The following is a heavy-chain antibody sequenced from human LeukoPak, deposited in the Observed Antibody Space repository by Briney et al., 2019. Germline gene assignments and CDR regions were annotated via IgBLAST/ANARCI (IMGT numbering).Heavy chain of an antibody. CDR3: ARDDYDSSNGAFDI. CDR1: GFTFSSYW. CDR2: INSDGSST. Sequence: GGSLRLSCAASGFTFSSYWMHWVRRAPGKGLVWVSRINSDGSSTSYADSVKGRFTISRDNAKNTLYLQMNSLRAEDTAVYYCARDDYDSSNGAFDIWGQGTMVTVSS. D-gene: IGHD3-22*01. V-gene: IGHV3-74*01. J-gene: IGHJ3*02.